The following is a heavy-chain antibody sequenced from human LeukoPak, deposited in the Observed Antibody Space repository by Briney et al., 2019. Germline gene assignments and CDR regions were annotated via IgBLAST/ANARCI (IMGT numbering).Heavy chain of an antibody. CDR2: INPNSGGT. D-gene: IGHD2-15*01. V-gene: IGHV1-2*02. Sequence: GASVEVSCKASGYTFTGYYMHWVRQAPGQGLEWMGWINPNSGGTNYAQKFQGRVTMTRDTSISTAYMELSRLRSDDTAVYYCARDRDCSGGSCYSFLGYYYYGMDVWGQGTTVTVSS. J-gene: IGHJ6*02. CDR3: ARDRDCSGGSCYSFLGYYYYGMDV. CDR1: GYTFTGYY.